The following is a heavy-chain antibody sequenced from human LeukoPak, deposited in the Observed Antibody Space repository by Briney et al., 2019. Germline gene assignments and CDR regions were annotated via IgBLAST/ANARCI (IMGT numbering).Heavy chain of an antibody. J-gene: IGHJ4*02. Sequence: SETLSLTCAVYGGSFSGYYWSWIRQPPGEGLEWIGEINHSGSTNYNPSLKSRVTISVDTSKNQFSLKLSSVTAADTAVYYCARVAGLRYFDWLFTQYYFDYWGQGTLVTVSS. CDR2: INHSGST. D-gene: IGHD3-9*01. CDR3: ARVAGLRYFDWLFTQYYFDY. V-gene: IGHV4-34*01. CDR1: GGSFSGYY.